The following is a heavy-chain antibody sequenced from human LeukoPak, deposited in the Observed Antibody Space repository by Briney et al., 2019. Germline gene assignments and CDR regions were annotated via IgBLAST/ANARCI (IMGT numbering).Heavy chain of an antibody. Sequence: PGGSLRLSCTTSGFTFGDYAMSWVRHTPGTGLEWVDSIRRIDYGRTTEYAASVKDRFTISRDDPKSIGYLHMDSLQSEDTAVYYCTRGGSWYFDLWGRGTLVTVSS. CDR2: IRRIDYGRTT. CDR1: GFTFGDYA. CDR3: TRGGSWYFDL. J-gene: IGHJ2*01. V-gene: IGHV3-49*04.